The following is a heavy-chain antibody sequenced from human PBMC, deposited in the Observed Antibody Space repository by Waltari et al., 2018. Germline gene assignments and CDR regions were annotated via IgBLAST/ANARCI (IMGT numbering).Heavy chain of an antibody. J-gene: IGHJ4*02. CDR2: INYDGSQK. CDR3: AKSRGFEY. D-gene: IGHD2-2*01. Sequence: EVQLVESAGGLVQPGGSLILSCLASGFTFSRYRRSWVRQTPGKGLEWVANINYDGSQKYYVDSVKGRFTISRDNAKNSVYLQMNSLRVEDTAVYYCAKSRGFEYWGQGTLITVSS. CDR1: GFTFSRYR. V-gene: IGHV3-7*01.